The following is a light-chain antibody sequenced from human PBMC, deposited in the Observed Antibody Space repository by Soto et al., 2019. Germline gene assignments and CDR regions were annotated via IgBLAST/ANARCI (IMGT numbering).Light chain of an antibody. J-gene: IGKJ1*01. CDR2: AAS. Sequence: DIQMTQSPCSLCASVGVRVTVPCRASQSISSYLDWYQQKPAKAPKLLIYAASSLQSGVPSRFSAGGSGTDFTLTISSLQPEDFATYYSQKSYSTPPWTFAQGPK. CDR3: QKSYSTPPWT. V-gene: IGKV1-39*01. CDR1: QSISSY.